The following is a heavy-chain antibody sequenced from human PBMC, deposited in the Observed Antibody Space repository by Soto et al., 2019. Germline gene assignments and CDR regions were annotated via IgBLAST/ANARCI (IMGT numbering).Heavy chain of an antibody. D-gene: IGHD2-2*01. V-gene: IGHV4-59*08. CDR2: IYYSGST. CDR1: GGSISSYY. J-gene: IGHJ3*02. Sequence: SETLSLTCTVSGGSISSYYWSWIRQPPGKGLEWIGYIYYSGSTNYNPSLKSRVTISVDTSKNQFSLKLSSATAADTAVYYCARRDIVVVPAAVRGYYDFWSGSAPSDAFDSWGQGTMVTVSS. CDR3: ARRDIVVVPAAVRGYYDFWSGSAPSDAFDS.